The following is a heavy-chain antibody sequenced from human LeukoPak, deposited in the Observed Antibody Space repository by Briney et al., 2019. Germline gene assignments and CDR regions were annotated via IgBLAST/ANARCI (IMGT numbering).Heavy chain of an antibody. J-gene: IGHJ4*02. CDR1: GASISSSSYY. V-gene: IGHV4-39*01. D-gene: IGHD6-13*01. CDR3: ASSTTAAAGFYFDY. Sequence: PSETLSLTCTVSGASISSSSYYWGWIRQPPGKGLEWIGSIYYSGSTYYNPSYKSRVTISVDTSKNQFSLKLSSVTAADTAVYYCASSTTAAAGFYFDYWGQGTLVTVSS. CDR2: IYYSGST.